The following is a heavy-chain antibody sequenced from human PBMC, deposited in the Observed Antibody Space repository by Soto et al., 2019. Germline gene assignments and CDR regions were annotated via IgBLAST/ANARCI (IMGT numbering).Heavy chain of an antibody. CDR1: GGSFSSGGYY. V-gene: IGHV4-31*03. CDR3: ARDRAGWSGQYGMDV. CDR2: IYYSGST. J-gene: IGHJ6*02. D-gene: IGHD3-3*01. Sequence: PXETLSLTCTVSGGSFSSGGYYWSWIRQHPGKGLEWIGYIYYSGSTYYNPSLKSRVTISVDTSKNQFSLKLSSVTAADTAVYYCARDRAGWSGQYGMDVWGQGTTVTVSS.